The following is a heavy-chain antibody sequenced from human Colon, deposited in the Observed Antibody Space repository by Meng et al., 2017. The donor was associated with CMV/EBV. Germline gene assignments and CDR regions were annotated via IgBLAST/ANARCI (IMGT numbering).Heavy chain of an antibody. CDR3: ARLYYYDSSGYFDY. V-gene: IGHV5-51*03. CDR1: GYSFTSDW. D-gene: IGHD3-22*01. J-gene: IGHJ4*02. CDR2: IYPGDSDT. Sequence: GQLAGSGAEVKKPGDSLKISCKGSGYSFTSDWIGWVRQMPGKGLEWMGIIYPGDSDTRYSPSFQGQVTISADKSISTAYLQWSSLKASDTAMYYCARLYYYDSSGYFDYWGQGTLVTVSS.